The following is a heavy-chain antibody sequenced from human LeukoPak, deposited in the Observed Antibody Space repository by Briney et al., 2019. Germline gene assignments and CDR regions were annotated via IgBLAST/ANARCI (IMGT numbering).Heavy chain of an antibody. D-gene: IGHD6-6*01. V-gene: IGHV3-48*03. CDR1: GFTFRSYE. Sequence: PGGSLRLSCAASGFTFRSYEMNWVRQAPGKGLEWVSYISSGGNTIYYADSLKGRFTISRDNAKNSLYLQMNSLRAEDTAVYYCASRPPHGTFVVFDYWVQGTLVTVSS. J-gene: IGHJ4*02. CDR3: ASRPPHGTFVVFDY. CDR2: ISSGGNTI.